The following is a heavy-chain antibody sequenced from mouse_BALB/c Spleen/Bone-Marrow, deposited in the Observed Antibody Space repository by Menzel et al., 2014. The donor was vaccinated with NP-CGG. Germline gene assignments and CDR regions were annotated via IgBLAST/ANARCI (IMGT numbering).Heavy chain of an antibody. CDR3: ARGNYGNYVDYFDY. CDR1: GFTSSSYG. CDR2: INSNGGST. V-gene: IGHV5-6-3*01. Sequence: EVQRVESGGGLVQPGGSLKLSCAASGFTSSSYGMSWVRQTPDKRLELVASINSNGGSTYYPDSVKGRFTISRDNAKNTLSLQMSSLKSEDTAMYYCARGNYGNYVDYFDYWGQGTTLTVSS. D-gene: IGHD2-1*01. J-gene: IGHJ2*01.